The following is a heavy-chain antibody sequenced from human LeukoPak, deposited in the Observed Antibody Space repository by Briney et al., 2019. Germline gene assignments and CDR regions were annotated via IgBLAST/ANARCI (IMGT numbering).Heavy chain of an antibody. CDR1: GFTFSSYG. V-gene: IGHV3-30*03. CDR2: ISYDGSNK. Sequence: GGSLRLSCAASGFTFSSYGMHWVRQAPGKGLEWVAVISYDGSNKYYADSVKGRFTISRDNSKNTLYLQMNSLRAEDTAVYYCARDRSEVVPAAYPALGYWGQGTLVTVSS. D-gene: IGHD2-2*01. CDR3: ARDRSEVVPAAYPALGY. J-gene: IGHJ4*02.